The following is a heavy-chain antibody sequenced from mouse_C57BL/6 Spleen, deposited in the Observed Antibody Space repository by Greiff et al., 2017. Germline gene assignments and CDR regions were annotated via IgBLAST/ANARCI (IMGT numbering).Heavy chain of an antibody. CDR2: IYPRSGNT. Sequence: QVQLQQSGAELARPGASVKLSCKASGYTFTSYGISWVKQRTGQGLEWIGEIYPRSGNTYYNEKFKGKATLTADKSSSTAYMELRSLTSEDSAVYFCANSAYYAMDHWGQGTSVTVSS. V-gene: IGHV1-81*01. J-gene: IGHJ4*01. CDR1: GYTFTSYG. CDR3: ANSAYYAMDH.